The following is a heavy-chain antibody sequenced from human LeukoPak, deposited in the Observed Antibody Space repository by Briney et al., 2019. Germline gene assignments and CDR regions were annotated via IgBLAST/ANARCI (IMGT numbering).Heavy chain of an antibody. V-gene: IGHV4-59*08. D-gene: IGHD3-9*01. CDR3: ARLDELRYFDWAYLGGAFDI. Sequence: SETLSLTCTVSGGSISSHYWSWIRQPPGKGLEWIGYIYYSGSTNYNPSPKSRVTISVDTSKNQFSLKLSSVTAADTAVYYCARLDELRYFDWAYLGGAFDIWGQGTMVTVSS. CDR2: IYYSGST. J-gene: IGHJ3*02. CDR1: GGSISSHY.